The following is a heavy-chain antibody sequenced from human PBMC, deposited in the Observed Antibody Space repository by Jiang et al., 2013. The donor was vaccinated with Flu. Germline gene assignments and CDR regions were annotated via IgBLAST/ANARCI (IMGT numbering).Heavy chain of an antibody. CDR1: GYTFTSYY. CDR2: INPSGGST. CDR3: ARDVGSSGSYYAWYFDL. D-gene: IGHD1-26*01. Sequence: SGAEVKKPGASVKVSCKASGYTFTSYYMHWVRQAPGQGLEWMGIINPSGGSTSYAQKFQGRVTMTRDTSTSTVYMELSSLRSEDTAVYYCARDVGSSGSYYAWYFDLWGLAPWSLSPQ. J-gene: IGHJ2*01. V-gene: IGHV1-46*03.